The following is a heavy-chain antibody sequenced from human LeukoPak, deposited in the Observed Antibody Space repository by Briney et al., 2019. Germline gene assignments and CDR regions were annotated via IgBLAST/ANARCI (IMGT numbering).Heavy chain of an antibody. J-gene: IGHJ4*02. CDR2: IKPDGSDK. V-gene: IGHV3-7*03. D-gene: IGHD3-10*01. Sequence: GGSLRLSCVGSGFSFRSHWVNWVRQSPGKGLEWVANIKPDGSDKYYVDSARGRFTVSRDNAKNSAFLQMNSLRAEDTAVYYCARDRGYYFDYWGQGTLVTVSS. CDR1: GFSFRSHW. CDR3: ARDRGYYFDY.